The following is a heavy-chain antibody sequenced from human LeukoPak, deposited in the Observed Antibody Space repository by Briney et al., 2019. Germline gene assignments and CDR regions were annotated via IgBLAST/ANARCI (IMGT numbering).Heavy chain of an antibody. D-gene: IGHD3-10*01. J-gene: IGHJ5*02. CDR3: SREQIRGSGSYYYNLFDP. CDR1: GDSISSTSYF. V-gene: IGHV4-39*07. CDR2: IYNSGRS. Sequence: PSEILSLTCTVSGDSISSTSYFWGWIRQPPGKGLEWIRSIYNSGRSHYNPSLKSRVTISVDTSKNQFSLKLSSVTAADTAMYFCSREQIRGSGSYYYNLFDPWGQGALVTVSS.